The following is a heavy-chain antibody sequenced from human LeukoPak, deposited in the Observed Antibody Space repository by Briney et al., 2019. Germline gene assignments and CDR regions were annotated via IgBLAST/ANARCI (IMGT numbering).Heavy chain of an antibody. CDR3: ARGGGGSWDY. CDR1: GFSVSSYE. J-gene: IGHJ4*02. CDR2: ISSSGTSV. V-gene: IGHV3-48*03. Sequence: PGGSLRLSCVASGFSVSSYEMNWVRQAPGKGLEWISFISSSGTSVEYADSVKGRFSISRDNAENSVYLQMNSLRAEDTAVYYCARGGGGSWDYWGQGTLVTVSS. D-gene: IGHD6-13*01.